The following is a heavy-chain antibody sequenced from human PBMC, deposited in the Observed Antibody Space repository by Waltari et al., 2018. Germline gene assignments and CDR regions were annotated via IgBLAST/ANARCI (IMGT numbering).Heavy chain of an antibody. CDR2: LSAENGNP. CDR1: GYTFTSYG. CDR3: ARVHYSSSWPCDY. Sequence: QVQLVQSGAEVKKPGASVKVSCKASGYTFTSYGISWVRQAPGQGLECVGWLSAENGNPNYAQKLQGRGTMTTDTSSSTAYMELRSLRSDDTAVYYCARVHYSSSWPCDYWGQGTLVTVSS. V-gene: IGHV1-18*01. D-gene: IGHD6-13*01. J-gene: IGHJ4*02.